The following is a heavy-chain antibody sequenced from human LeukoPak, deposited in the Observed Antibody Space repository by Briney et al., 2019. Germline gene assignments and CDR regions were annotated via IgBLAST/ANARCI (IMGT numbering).Heavy chain of an antibody. CDR3: ARVAGTEVDY. CDR1: GFTFSSYS. Sequence: KPGGSLRLSCAASGFTFSSYSMNWVRQAPGKGLEWVSSISSSSSYIYYADSVKGRFTISRDNAKNSLYLQMNSLRAEDTAVYHCARVAGTEVDYWGQGTLVTVSA. CDR2: ISSSSSYI. V-gene: IGHV3-21*01. D-gene: IGHD6-19*01. J-gene: IGHJ4*02.